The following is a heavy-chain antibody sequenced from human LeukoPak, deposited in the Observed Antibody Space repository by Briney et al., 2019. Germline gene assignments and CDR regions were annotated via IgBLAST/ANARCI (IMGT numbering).Heavy chain of an antibody. V-gene: IGHV3-73*01. CDR3: SRQTVSCHDF. D-gene: IGHD2-2*01. CDR1: GFSLSDSH. CDR2: IRSRRDNYAT. J-gene: IGHJ4*02. Sequence: PGGSLRLSCAPSGFSLSDSHMHWVRQAPGKGLEWVGHIRSRRDNYATAYGVSVQGRFTISRDDSNNMAYLQMNSLTADDTAVYYCSRQTVSCHDFWGQGTLVTVSS.